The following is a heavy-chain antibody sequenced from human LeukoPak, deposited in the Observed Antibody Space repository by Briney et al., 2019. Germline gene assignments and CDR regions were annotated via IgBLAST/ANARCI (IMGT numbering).Heavy chain of an antibody. J-gene: IGHJ6*03. V-gene: IGHV4-39*01. CDR2: LYYSGST. D-gene: IGHD4-11*01. CDR3: ARHVSDSNFYYYYYMDV. Sequence: SETLSPTWTVSGGSVSSSSYYWGWIRQPPGKGLEWIGSLYYSGSTYYNPSLKSRVTISVDMSKNQFSLKLSSVTAADTAVYYCARHVSDSNFYYYYYMDVWGKGTTVTVSS. CDR1: GGSVSSSSYY.